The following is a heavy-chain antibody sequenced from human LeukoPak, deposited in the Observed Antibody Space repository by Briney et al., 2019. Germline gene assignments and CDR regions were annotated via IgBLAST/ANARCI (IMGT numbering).Heavy chain of an antibody. CDR2: IFPGDSDT. CDR3: ARHPNIVVVVAVTLTGFDP. CDR1: GYIFTSYW. J-gene: IGHJ5*02. D-gene: IGHD2-15*01. Sequence: GESLKISCKVSGYIFTSYWIAWVRQMPGKGLEWMGIIFPGDSDTRYSPSFQGQVTISADKSISTAYLQWSSLKASDTAMYYCARHPNIVVVVAVTLTGFDPWGQGTLVTASS. V-gene: IGHV5-51*01.